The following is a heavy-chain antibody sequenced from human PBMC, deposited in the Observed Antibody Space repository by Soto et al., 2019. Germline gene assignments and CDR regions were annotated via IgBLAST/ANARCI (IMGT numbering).Heavy chain of an antibody. CDR3: ARDHGYGDYPAWGLNYMDV. V-gene: IGHV3-7*03. Sequence: PGGSLRLSCAASGFTFSSYWMSWVRQAPGKGLDWVANIKQDGSEKYYVDSVKGRFTISRDNAKNSLYLQMNSLRAEDTAVYYCARDHGYGDYPAWGLNYMDVWGKGTTVTVSS. D-gene: IGHD4-17*01. J-gene: IGHJ6*03. CDR2: IKQDGSEK. CDR1: GFTFSSYW.